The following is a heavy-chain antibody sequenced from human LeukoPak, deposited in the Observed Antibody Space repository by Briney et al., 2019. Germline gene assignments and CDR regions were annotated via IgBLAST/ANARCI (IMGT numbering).Heavy chain of an antibody. V-gene: IGHV3-33*01. CDR2: MCHSGSKE. D-gene: IGHD6-19*01. CDR3: ARDADTSGHFSWFDS. CDR1: GFTFTYYG. J-gene: IGHJ5*01. Sequence: GGSLRLSCAASGFTFTYYGMNWVRQAPGKGLEWVAGMCHSGSKEYYADSVKGRFTSSRDNSKNTLFLEIDSLRAEDTAVYYCARDADTSGHFSWFDSWGQGTLIIVSS.